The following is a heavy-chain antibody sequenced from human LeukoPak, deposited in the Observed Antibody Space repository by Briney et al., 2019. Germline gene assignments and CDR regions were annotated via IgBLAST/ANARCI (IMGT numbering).Heavy chain of an antibody. CDR3: AKDRIAVAGTNYYFDY. CDR1: GFTFSSYS. V-gene: IGHV3-48*01. J-gene: IGHJ4*02. D-gene: IGHD6-19*01. Sequence: GGSLRLSCAASGFTFSSYSMNWVRQAPGKGLEWVSYISSSSSTIYYADSVKGRFTISRDNSKNTLYLQMNSLRAEDTAVYYCAKDRIAVAGTNYYFDYWGQGTLVTVSS. CDR2: ISSSSSTI.